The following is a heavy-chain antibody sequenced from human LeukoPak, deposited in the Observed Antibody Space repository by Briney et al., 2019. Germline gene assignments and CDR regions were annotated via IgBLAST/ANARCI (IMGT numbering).Heavy chain of an antibody. D-gene: IGHD2-2*01. V-gene: IGHV3-21*01. CDR2: ISSSSSYI. CDR1: GFTFSSYS. Sequence: GGSLRLSCAASGFTFSSYSMNWVRQAPGKGLELVSSISSSSSYIYYADSVKGRFTISRDNAKNSLYLQMNSLRAGDPAVYYCASVCSSTSCYGDFDYWGQGTLVTVSS. CDR3: ASVCSSTSCYGDFDY. J-gene: IGHJ4*02.